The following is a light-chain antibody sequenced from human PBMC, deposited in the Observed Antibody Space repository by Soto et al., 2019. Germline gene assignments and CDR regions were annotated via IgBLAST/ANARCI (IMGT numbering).Light chain of an antibody. CDR2: ANK. CDR3: QSYDSSLSGSI. Sequence: QPVLTQPPSVSGAPGQRVTISCTGSSCNIGAGYDVHWYQQLPGAPPKLLIYANKNRPSAVPDRFSGSASGTSASLAITGLRSEDEADYYCQSYDSSLSGSIFGGGTKLTVL. J-gene: IGLJ2*01. CDR1: SCNIGAGYD. V-gene: IGLV1-40*01.